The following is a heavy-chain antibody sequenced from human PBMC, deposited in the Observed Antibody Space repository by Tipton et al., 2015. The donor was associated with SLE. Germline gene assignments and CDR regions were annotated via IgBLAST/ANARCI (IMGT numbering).Heavy chain of an antibody. V-gene: IGHV3-30*03. Sequence: SLRLSCVASGFSFSSYVMHWVRQAPGKGLEWVALTSYDGAEEFYADSVKGRFTISRDNSENALYLQMNSPRPDDTAIYYCARESEGYITIFGVVNGAFDMWGQGTMVTVSS. J-gene: IGHJ3*02. CDR1: GFSFSSYV. D-gene: IGHD3-3*01. CDR3: ARESEGYITIFGVVNGAFDM. CDR2: TSYDGAEE.